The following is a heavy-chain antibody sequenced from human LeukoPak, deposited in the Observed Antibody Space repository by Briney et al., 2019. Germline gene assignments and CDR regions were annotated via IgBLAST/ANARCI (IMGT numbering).Heavy chain of an antibody. CDR1: GDPISSSSHY. D-gene: IGHD3-22*01. Sequence: SETLSLTCTVSGDPISSSSHYWGWIRQPPGKGLEWIGSVFYTGSTYYNPSLKSRVTISVDTSKTQFSLRLGSVTAADTAVYYCARLGDSGYYADYWGQGTLVTVSS. J-gene: IGHJ4*02. CDR3: ARLGDSGYYADY. V-gene: IGHV4-39*01. CDR2: VFYTGST.